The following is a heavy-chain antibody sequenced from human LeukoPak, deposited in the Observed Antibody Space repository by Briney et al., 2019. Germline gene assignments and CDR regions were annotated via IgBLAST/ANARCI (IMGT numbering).Heavy chain of an antibody. Sequence: PSVKVSCKASGYTFTSYGISWVRQAPGQGLEGRGWISAYNGNTNYAQKLQGRVTMITDTSTSTAYMELRSLRSDDTAVYYCASGPFGSSGWLGPMDVWGKGTTVTVSS. J-gene: IGHJ6*03. CDR3: ASGPFGSSGWLGPMDV. CDR1: GYTFTSYG. D-gene: IGHD6-19*01. V-gene: IGHV1-18*01. CDR2: ISAYNGNT.